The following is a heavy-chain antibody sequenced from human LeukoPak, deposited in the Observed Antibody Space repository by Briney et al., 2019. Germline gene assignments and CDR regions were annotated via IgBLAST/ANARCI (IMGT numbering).Heavy chain of an antibody. V-gene: IGHV1-2*06. CDR3: ASVDSSSWYTPRFYYMDV. Sequence: GASVKVSCKASGYTFTGYYMHWVRQAPGQGLEWMGRINPNSGGTNYAQKFQGRVTMTRDTSISTAYMELSRLRSDDTAVYYCASVDSSSWYTPRFYYMDVWGKGTTVTVSS. CDR1: GYTFTGYY. CDR2: INPNSGGT. D-gene: IGHD6-13*01. J-gene: IGHJ6*03.